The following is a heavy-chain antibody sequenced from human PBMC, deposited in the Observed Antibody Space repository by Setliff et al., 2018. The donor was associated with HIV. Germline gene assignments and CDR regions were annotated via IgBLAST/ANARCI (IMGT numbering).Heavy chain of an antibody. CDR3: ARTRAPYFFDF. V-gene: IGHV4-34*01. Sequence: PSETLSLTCAVYGGSFSGYFWSWIRQSPGKGLEWIGEFRHSGNTNINPSLKSRVTISGDTTKNQFSLQLNSVTAADTAVYFCARTRAPYFFDFWGQGAQVTVSS. CDR2: FRHSGNT. CDR1: GGSFSGYF. J-gene: IGHJ4*02. D-gene: IGHD1-26*01.